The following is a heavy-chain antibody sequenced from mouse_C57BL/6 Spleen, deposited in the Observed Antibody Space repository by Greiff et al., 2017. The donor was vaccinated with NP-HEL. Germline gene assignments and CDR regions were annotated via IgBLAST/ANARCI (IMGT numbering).Heavy chain of an antibody. D-gene: IGHD1-1*01. CDR1: GYTFTDYN. CDR2: INPNNGGT. CDR3: ARRHYYYGPEGYFDG. Sequence: EVQLQQSGPELVKPGASVKIPCKASGYTFTDYNMDWVKQSHGKSLEWIGDINPNNGGTIYNQKFKGKATLTVDKSSSTAYMELRSLTSADTAVYYCARRHYYYGPEGYFDGWGTGTTVTVSS. V-gene: IGHV1-18*01. J-gene: IGHJ1*03.